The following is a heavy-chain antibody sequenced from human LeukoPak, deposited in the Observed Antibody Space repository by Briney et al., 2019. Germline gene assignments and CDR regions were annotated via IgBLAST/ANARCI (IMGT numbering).Heavy chain of an antibody. V-gene: IGHV3-74*01. CDR1: GFTFSNYW. Sequence: PGGSLRLSCAASGFTFSNYWMHWVRHAPGKGLVWVSRINSDGIKTTYADSVKGRFTISRDNAKNTLNLQMNSLRAEYTAVYYCARVDRSYYYDSSGYTDAFDIWGQGTMVTVSS. J-gene: IGHJ3*02. CDR2: INSDGIKT. CDR3: ARVDRSYYYDSSGYTDAFDI. D-gene: IGHD3-22*01.